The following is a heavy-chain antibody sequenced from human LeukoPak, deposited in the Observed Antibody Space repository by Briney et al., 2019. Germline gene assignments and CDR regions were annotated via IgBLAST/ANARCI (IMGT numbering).Heavy chain of an antibody. CDR2: IYYSGIT. CDR3: ARGVDYFDY. CDR1: GGSISSYY. J-gene: IGHJ4*02. Sequence: SETLSLTCTVSGGSISSYYWSWIRQPPGKGLEWIGYIYYSGITNYNPSLKSRVTISIDTSKTQYSLKLSSVTVADTAMYYCARGVDYFDYWGKGTLVAVSS. V-gene: IGHV4-59*01. D-gene: IGHD3-3*01.